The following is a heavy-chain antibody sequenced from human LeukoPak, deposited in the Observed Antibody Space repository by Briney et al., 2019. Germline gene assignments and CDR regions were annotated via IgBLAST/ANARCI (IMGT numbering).Heavy chain of an antibody. D-gene: IGHD1-26*01. Sequence: ASVKVSCKASGYTFTGDYMHWVRQAPGQGLEWLGRINPNSGGTSYAQKFRGRVTMTRDTSISTAYMELTRLTSDDTAMYYCARSTVVGATIGDHWGQGTLVTVSS. CDR1: GYTFTGDY. CDR2: INPNSGGT. V-gene: IGHV1-2*06. J-gene: IGHJ4*02. CDR3: ARSTVVGATIGDH.